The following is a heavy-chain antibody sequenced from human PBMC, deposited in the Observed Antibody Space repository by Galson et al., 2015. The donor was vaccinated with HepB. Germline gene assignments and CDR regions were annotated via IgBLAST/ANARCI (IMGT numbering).Heavy chain of an antibody. CDR2: IKSKTDGGAT. CDR3: TTALYFYVSGSYALMDV. V-gene: IGHV3-15*01. Sequence: SLRLSCAGSGFSFSNVWTSWVRQAPGKGLEWVGRIKSKTDGGATDYAAPVKGRFTLSRDDSKNTLYLQMNSLKTEDTGLYFCTTALYFYVSGSYALMDVWGQGTTVTVSS. CDR1: GFSFSNVW. J-gene: IGHJ6*02. D-gene: IGHD3-10*01.